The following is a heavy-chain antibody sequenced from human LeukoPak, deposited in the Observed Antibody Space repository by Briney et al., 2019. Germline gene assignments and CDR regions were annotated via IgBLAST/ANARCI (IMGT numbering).Heavy chain of an antibody. D-gene: IGHD4-17*01. CDR1: GYTFTNYG. V-gene: IGHV1-18*01. J-gene: IGHJ4*02. CDR3: ARDLRADYGDYFTLDY. CDR2: ISAYNGNT. Sequence: ASVKVSFKASGYTFTNYGINWVRQAPGQGLEWMGWISAYNGNTNYAQKLQGRLTMTTVTSTSTAYMELRSLRSDDTAVYYCARDLRADYGDYFTLDYWGQGTLVTVSS.